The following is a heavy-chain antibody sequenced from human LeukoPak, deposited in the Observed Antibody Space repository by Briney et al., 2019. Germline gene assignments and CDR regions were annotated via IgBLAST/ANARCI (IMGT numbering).Heavy chain of an antibody. CDR1: GGSISSYY. CDR2: IYYSGST. J-gene: IGHJ4*02. Sequence: PSETLSLTCTVSGGSISSYYWSWIRQPPGKGLEWIGYIYYSGSTNYNPSLKSRVTISVDTSKNQFSLKLSSVTAADTAVYYCARGRGGWLQFPAFDYWGQGTLVTVSS. CDR3: ARGRGGWLQFPAFDY. V-gene: IGHV4-59*01. D-gene: IGHD5-24*01.